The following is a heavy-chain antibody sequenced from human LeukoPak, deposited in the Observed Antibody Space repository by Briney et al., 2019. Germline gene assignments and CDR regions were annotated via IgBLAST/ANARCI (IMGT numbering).Heavy chain of an antibody. J-gene: IGHJ4*02. V-gene: IGHV3-30*02. Sequence: PGGSLRLSCAASGFTFSSYGMHWVRQAPGKGLEWVAFIRYDGSNKYYADSVKGRFTISRDNSKNTLYLQMNSLRAEDTAVYYCAKDLSITMIVVVAPDYWGQGTLVTVSS. CDR2: IRYDGSNK. CDR3: AKDLSITMIVVVAPDY. CDR1: GFTFSSYG. D-gene: IGHD3-22*01.